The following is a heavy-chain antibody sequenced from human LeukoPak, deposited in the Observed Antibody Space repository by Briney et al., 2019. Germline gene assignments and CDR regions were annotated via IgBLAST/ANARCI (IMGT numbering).Heavy chain of an antibody. D-gene: IGHD6-13*01. CDR2: IYYHCTI. CDR1: GDPITGYSDY. J-gene: IGHJ4*02. CDR3: AREYSAFDY. Sequence: KPSETLSLTCTVSGDPITGYSDYKWSWIRQPPGKGLEWIGYIYYHCTINYNPSLKSRVSISVDTSKNQFSLSLSSATAADTAKYYCAREYSAFDYWGQGTLVTVSS. V-gene: IGHV4-61*01.